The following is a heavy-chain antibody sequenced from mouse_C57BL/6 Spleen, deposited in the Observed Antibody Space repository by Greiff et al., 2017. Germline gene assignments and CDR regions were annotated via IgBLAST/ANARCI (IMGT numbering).Heavy chain of an antibody. V-gene: IGHV1-64*01. Sequence: QVQLQQPGAELVKPGASVQLSCKASGYTFTSYWMPWVKQRPGQGLEWIGMFHPNSGSPNYNEKFKSKAPLTVDKYSSTAYMQLSSLTSEYSAVYNCASPYYSCSSLDYWGQGPTRSVYS. D-gene: IGHD1-1*01. J-gene: IGHJ2*01. CDR1: GYTFTSYW. CDR3: ASPYYSCSSLDY. CDR2: FHPNSGSP.